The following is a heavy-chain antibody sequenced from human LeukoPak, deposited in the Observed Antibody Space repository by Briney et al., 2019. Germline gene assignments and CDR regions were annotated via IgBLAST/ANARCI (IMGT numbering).Heavy chain of an antibody. CDR1: GFTFSSYG. CDR2: ISYDGSNK. D-gene: IGHD3-3*01. V-gene: IGHV3-30*18. CDR3: AKEVGD. Sequence: GGSLRLSCAASGFTFSSYGMHWVRQAPGKGLEWVAVISYDGSNKYYADSVKGRFTISRDNSKNTLYLQMNSLRAEDTAVYYCAKEVGDWGQGTLVTVSS. J-gene: IGHJ4*02.